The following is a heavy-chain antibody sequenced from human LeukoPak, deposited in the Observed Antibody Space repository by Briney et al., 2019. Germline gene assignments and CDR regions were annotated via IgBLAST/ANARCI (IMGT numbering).Heavy chain of an antibody. V-gene: IGHV3-7*01. J-gene: IGHJ4*02. CDR1: GVSFRNYW. CDR2: IKHDGSEI. D-gene: IGHD5-12*01. Sequence: GGSLRLSCAASGVSFRNYWMGWVRQAPGKGLEGVATIKHDGSEIYYVDSVEGRFTISRDTAKDSLFLQMNSLRVEDTAVYYCARDRGHSGYDLYDYWGQGTLVTVSS. CDR3: ARDRGHSGYDLYDY.